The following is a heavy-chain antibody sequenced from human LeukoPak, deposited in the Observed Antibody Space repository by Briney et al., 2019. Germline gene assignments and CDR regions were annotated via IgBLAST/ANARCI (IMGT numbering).Heavy chain of an antibody. D-gene: IGHD3-22*01. V-gene: IGHV3-48*03. CDR3: GRVSYDSSGYLDY. CDR2: ISSSGFPI. J-gene: IGHJ4*02. Sequence: GGSLRLSCAASGFTFSSYEMNWVRQAPGKGLEWVSYISSSGFPIYHADSVKGRFTISRDNAKNSLYLQMSSLRVEDTAVYYCGRVSYDSSGYLDYWGQGTLVTVSS. CDR1: GFTFSSYE.